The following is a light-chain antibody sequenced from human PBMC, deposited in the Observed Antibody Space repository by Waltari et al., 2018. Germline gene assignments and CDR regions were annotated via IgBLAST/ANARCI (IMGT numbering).Light chain of an antibody. V-gene: IGLV2-8*01. Sequence: QSALTQPPSASGSPGQSVTISCTGTSSDVGGYNYVSWYQQHPGKAPELIIYEVYKRPAGAPDRFSGSKSGNTASLTVSGLQAEDEADYYCSSYAGRNTLVFGGGTKLTVL. J-gene: IGLJ3*02. CDR3: SSYAGRNTLV. CDR1: SSDVGGYNY. CDR2: EVY.